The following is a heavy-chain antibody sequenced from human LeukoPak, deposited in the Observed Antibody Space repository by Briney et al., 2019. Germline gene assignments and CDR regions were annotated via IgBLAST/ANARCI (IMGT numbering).Heavy chain of an antibody. Sequence: GGSLRLSCAASGFTFSSHDMHWVRHVTGKGLEWVSGIGPAGDTYYLGSVKGRFTISRENAKNSLYLQMNSLRAEDTAVYYCARGRSSGYNVFDYWGQGTLVTVSS. CDR1: GFTFSSHD. V-gene: IGHV3-13*01. CDR3: ARGRSSGYNVFDY. D-gene: IGHD3-22*01. CDR2: IGPAGDT. J-gene: IGHJ4*02.